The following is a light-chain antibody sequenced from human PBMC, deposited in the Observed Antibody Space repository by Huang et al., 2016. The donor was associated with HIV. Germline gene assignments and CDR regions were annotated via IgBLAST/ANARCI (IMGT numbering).Light chain of an antibody. V-gene: IGKV3-11*01. CDR3: QQRINWPRT. CDR1: QSGSSS. Sequence: EIVLTQSPATLSLSPGEGATLPCRAGQSGSSSLAWYQQKPGQTPRLLIYDASNRATGMPARFRCSGSGTEFTLTSSSLEPEDFAIYYCQQRINWPRTFGQGTKVEIK. J-gene: IGKJ1*01. CDR2: DAS.